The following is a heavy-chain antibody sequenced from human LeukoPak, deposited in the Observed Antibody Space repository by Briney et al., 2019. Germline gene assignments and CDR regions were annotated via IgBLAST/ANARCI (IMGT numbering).Heavy chain of an antibody. Sequence: GGSLRLSCAASGFTVSGNYMSWVRQAPGKGLEWVSVIYSSDNTYYIDSVKGRFTISRDNSKNTLYLQMNSRRAEDTAVYYCAGRRVLDASFDYWGQGTLVTVSS. D-gene: IGHD3-16*01. V-gene: IGHV3-66*02. J-gene: IGHJ4*02. CDR1: GFTVSGNY. CDR2: IYSSDNT. CDR3: AGRRVLDASFDY.